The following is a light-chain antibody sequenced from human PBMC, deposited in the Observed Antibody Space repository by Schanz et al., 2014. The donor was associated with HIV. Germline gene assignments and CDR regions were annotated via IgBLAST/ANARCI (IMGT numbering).Light chain of an antibody. Sequence: EIVLTQSPGTLSLSPGGRATLSCRASQSVSSSYLAWYQQTPGQAPRLLIYGASTRATGIPDRFSGSGSGTEFTLTISSLQSEDFAVYYCQQYDISPPWTFGQGTRVEIK. CDR2: GAS. J-gene: IGKJ1*01. CDR1: QSVSSSY. CDR3: QQYDISPPWT. V-gene: IGKV3-20*01.